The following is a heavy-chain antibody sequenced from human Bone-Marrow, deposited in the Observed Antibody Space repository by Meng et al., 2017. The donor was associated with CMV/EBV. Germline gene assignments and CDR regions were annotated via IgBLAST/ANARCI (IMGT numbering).Heavy chain of an antibody. CDR3: ARGPGITIFGVVFYYYGMDV. J-gene: IGHJ6*02. D-gene: IGHD3-3*01. CDR2: INHSGST. CDR1: GGSFSGYY. V-gene: IGHV4-34*01. Sequence: GSLRLSCAVYGGSFSGYYWSWIRQPPGKGLEWIGEINHSGSTNYNPSLKSRVTISVDTSKNQFSLKLSSVTAADTAVYYCARGPGITIFGVVFYYYGMDVWGQGNTVTVSS.